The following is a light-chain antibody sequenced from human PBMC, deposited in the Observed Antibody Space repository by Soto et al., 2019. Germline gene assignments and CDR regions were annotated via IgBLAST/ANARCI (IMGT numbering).Light chain of an antibody. J-gene: IGKJ1*01. Sequence: EIVLTQSPGTLSLSPGERATLSCRASQSISSTYLAWYQQRPGQAPRLLIYGASSRATGIPDRFSGSGSGTDFTLNISRLEPEDFAVYYCQQYGGLWTFGQGTKVEIK. CDR2: GAS. CDR1: QSISSTY. CDR3: QQYGGLWT. V-gene: IGKV3-20*01.